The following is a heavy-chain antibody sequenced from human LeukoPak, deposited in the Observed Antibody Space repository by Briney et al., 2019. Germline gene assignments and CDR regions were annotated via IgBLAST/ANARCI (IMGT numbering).Heavy chain of an antibody. J-gene: IGHJ4*02. CDR2: INSDGSST. CDR3: AREVYSGSYLDY. Sequence: AGGSLRLSCAASGFTFSSYWMHWVRQAPGKGLVWVSRINSDGSSTSYADSVKGRFTISRDNAKNTLYLQMNSLRAKDTAVYYCAREVYSGSYLDYWGQGTLVTVSS. CDR1: GFTFSSYW. D-gene: IGHD1-26*01. V-gene: IGHV3-74*01.